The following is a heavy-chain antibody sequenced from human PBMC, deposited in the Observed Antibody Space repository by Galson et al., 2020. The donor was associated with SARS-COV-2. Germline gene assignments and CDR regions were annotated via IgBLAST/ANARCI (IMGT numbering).Heavy chain of an antibody. CDR1: GFSLSTRGVC. Sequence: SGPTLVKPTQTLTLTCTFSGFSLSTRGVCVSWIRQPPGKALEWLARIDWDGDKYYSTSLKTRLTISKDTSKNQVVLTMTNMDPVDTATYYCARIQRDYSGKYLYYFDYWGQGTLVTVSS. CDR3: ARIQRDYSGKYLYYFDY. V-gene: IGHV2-70*11. D-gene: IGHD1-26*01. J-gene: IGHJ4*02. CDR2: IDWDGDK.